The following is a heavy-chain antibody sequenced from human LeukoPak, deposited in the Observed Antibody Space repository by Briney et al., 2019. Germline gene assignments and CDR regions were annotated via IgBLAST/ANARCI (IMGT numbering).Heavy chain of an antibody. CDR1: GFTVSSNY. D-gene: IGHD4-17*01. J-gene: IGHJ4*02. V-gene: IGHV3-23*01. Sequence: GGSLRLSCAASGFTVSSNYMSWVRQPLGKGLQWVSSISGSGHQTRYADSVKGRFTVSRDNSKDTLYLQMDSLRAEDTAIYYCTKDQGPDYAPLGSATHAYWGQGVLVSVSS. CDR2: ISGSGHQT. CDR3: TKDQGPDYAPLGSATHAY.